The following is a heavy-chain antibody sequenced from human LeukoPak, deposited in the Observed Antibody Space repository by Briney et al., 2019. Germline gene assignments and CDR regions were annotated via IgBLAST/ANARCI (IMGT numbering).Heavy chain of an antibody. CDR2: INHSGST. J-gene: IGHJ2*01. Sequence: SETLSLTCNVSGGSFSGHYWSWSRQPPGKGLEWIGEINHSGSTNYNPFLKSRVTISVDTSKNQFSLKLSSVTAADTAVYYCARGLIGRWYFDLWGRGTLVTVSS. CDR1: GGSFSGHY. V-gene: IGHV4-34*01. D-gene: IGHD3-22*01. CDR3: ARGLIGRWYFDL.